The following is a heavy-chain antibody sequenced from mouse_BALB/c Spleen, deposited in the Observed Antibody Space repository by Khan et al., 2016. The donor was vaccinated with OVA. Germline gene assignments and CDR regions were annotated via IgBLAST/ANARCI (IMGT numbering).Heavy chain of an antibody. J-gene: IGHJ2*01. Sequence: EVELVESGPGLVKPSQSLSLTCTVTGYSITSDYAWNWIRQFPGNTLEWMGFISYSGNTKYNPSLKSRISITRDTSKNQFFLQLNSVTFEDTATXYCARVYGGDFDYWGQGTALTVSS. D-gene: IGHD1-1*01. CDR2: ISYSGNT. CDR1: GYSITSDYA. CDR3: ARVYGGDFDY. V-gene: IGHV3-2*02.